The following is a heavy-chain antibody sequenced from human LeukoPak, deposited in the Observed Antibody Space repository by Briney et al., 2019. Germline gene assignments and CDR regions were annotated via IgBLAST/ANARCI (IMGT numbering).Heavy chain of an antibody. CDR2: INHSGST. Sequence: SETLSLTCAVYGGSFSGYYWSWIRQPPGKGLEWIGEINHSGSTNYNPSLKSRVTISVDTSKNQFSLKLSSVTASDTAVYYCARVRGSYYYDSSGYYRFVYWGQGTLVTVSS. CDR3: ARVRGSYYYDSSGYYRFVY. CDR1: GGSFSGYY. V-gene: IGHV4-34*01. D-gene: IGHD3-22*01. J-gene: IGHJ4*02.